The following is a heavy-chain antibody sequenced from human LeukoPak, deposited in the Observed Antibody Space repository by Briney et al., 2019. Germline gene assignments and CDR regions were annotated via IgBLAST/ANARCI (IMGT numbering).Heavy chain of an antibody. V-gene: IGHV1-69*02. CDR1: GGTFSSYT. J-gene: IGHJ4*02. Sequence: SVKVSCKASGGTFSSYTISWVRQAPGQGLEWMGRIIPILGIANYAQKFQGRVTITADKSTSTAYMELSSLRSEDTAAYYCARGRDGYNFWYDYWGQGTLVTVSS. CDR3: ARGRDGYNFWYDY. CDR2: IIPILGIA. D-gene: IGHD5-24*01.